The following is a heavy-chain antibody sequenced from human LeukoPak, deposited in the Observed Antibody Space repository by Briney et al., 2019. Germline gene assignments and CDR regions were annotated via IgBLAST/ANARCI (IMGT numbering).Heavy chain of an antibody. D-gene: IGHD4-17*01. CDR3: ARDLVTVTKGFDI. CDR1: DDSFSSHY. V-gene: IGHV4-59*11. J-gene: IGHJ3*02. Sequence: SETLSLTCAVSDDSFSSHYWTWIRQPPGKGLEWIGYISYIGSTNYNPSLKSRVTISIDTSKNQFPLKLSPVTAADTAVYYCARDLVTVTKGFDIWGQGTMVSVSS. CDR2: ISYIGST.